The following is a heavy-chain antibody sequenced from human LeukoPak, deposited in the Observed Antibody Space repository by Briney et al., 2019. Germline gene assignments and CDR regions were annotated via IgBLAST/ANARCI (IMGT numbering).Heavy chain of an antibody. V-gene: IGHV4-34*01. CDR2: INHSGST. CDR1: GGSFSGYY. D-gene: IGHD3-10*01. J-gene: IGHJ6*03. Sequence: PSETLSLTCAVYGGSFSGYYWSWIRQPPGKGLEWIGEINHSGSTNYNPYLKSRVTISVDTSKNQFSLKLSSVTAADTAVYYCARGSTMVRGVTYYYYYYMDVWGKGTTVTVSS. CDR3: ARGSTMVRGVTYYYYYYMDV.